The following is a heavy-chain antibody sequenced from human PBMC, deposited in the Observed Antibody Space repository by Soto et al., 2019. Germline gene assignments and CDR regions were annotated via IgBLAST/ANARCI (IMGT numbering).Heavy chain of an antibody. D-gene: IGHD3-22*01. V-gene: IGHV5-51*01. CDR2: IYPGDSDT. CDR1: GYSFTSYW. CDR3: ARASTRVVVTGIYYFDY. J-gene: IGHJ4*02. Sequence: PGESLKISCKGSGYSFTSYWIGWVRQMPGKGLEWMGIIYPGDSDTRYSPSFQGQVTISADKSISTAYLQWSSLKASDTAMYYCARASTRVVVTGIYYFDYWGQGTLVTVSS.